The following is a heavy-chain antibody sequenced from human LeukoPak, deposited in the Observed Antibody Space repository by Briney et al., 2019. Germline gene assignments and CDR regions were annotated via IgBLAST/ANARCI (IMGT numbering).Heavy chain of an antibody. V-gene: IGHV3-30-3*01. Sequence: GGSLRLSCAASGFTISSYTIHWVRQTPGKGLEWVAVISYDGSNKYYADSVKGRFTISRDSSKNTLYLQMNSLRAEDTAVYYCARDGPYYDVLTGYPPFDYWGQGTLVTVSS. CDR3: ARDGPYYDVLTGYPPFDY. J-gene: IGHJ4*02. CDR2: ISYDGSNK. D-gene: IGHD3-9*01. CDR1: GFTISSYT.